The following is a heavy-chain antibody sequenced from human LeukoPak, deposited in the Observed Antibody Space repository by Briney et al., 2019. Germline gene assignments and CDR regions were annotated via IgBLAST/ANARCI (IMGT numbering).Heavy chain of an antibody. J-gene: IGHJ2*01. D-gene: IGHD2/OR15-2a*01. CDR1: GFTLRDYY. Sequence: GGSLRLSCAASGFTLRDYYMSWIRQAPGKGLEWISYMSSTGNTIYHAESVKGRFTVSRDSANNSMSLQMTSLRAEDSAVYYWARSSSYFTYFDLWGRDTLVTVSS. CDR3: ARSSSYFTYFDL. CDR2: MSSTGNTI. V-gene: IGHV3-11*04.